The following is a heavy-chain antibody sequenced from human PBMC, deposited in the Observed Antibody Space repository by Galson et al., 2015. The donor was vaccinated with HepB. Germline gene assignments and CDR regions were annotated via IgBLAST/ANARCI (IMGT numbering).Heavy chain of an antibody. D-gene: IGHD2/OR15-2a*01. CDR1: GFTFGTYS. J-gene: IGHJ3*02. Sequence: SLRLSCAASGFTFGTYSMNWVRQAPGKGLEWVALIWFDGSKKYHAEYLKGRFTISRDNSKNMLYLQMNSLGAEDTAMYYCARYLGDYYGFDIWGQGTMVIVSS. CDR3: ARYLGDYYGFDI. V-gene: IGHV3-33*08. CDR2: IWFDGSKK.